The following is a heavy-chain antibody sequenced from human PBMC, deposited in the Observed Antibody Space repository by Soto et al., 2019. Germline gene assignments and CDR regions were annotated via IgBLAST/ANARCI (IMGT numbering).Heavy chain of an antibody. J-gene: IGHJ6*02. CDR2: ITGRGDIT. V-gene: IGHV3-23*01. CDR1: GFTFRNYV. CDR3: AKDRGYPEGSGMDV. D-gene: IGHD2-15*01. Sequence: EVQLLESGGGLVQPGGSLRLSCAASGFTFRNYVMSWVRQAPGKGLEWVSAITGRGDITHYADTVKGRFTISRDNSKNTLYLQMNSLRAEDTAVYYCAKDRGYPEGSGMDVWGQGTTVTVSS.